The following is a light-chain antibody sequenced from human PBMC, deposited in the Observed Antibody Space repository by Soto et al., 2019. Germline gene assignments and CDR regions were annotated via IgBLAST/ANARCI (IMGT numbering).Light chain of an antibody. V-gene: IGLV2-14*01. J-gene: IGLJ1*01. CDR1: SSDVGGYNY. Sequence: QSVLIQPASVSGSPGQSITISCTGTSSDVGGYNYVSWYQQHPSKAPKLMIYDVNNRPSGVSNRFSGAKSGNTASLTISGLQAGDEADYYCTSYINGLTLVFGTGTKVTVL. CDR3: TSYINGLTLV. CDR2: DVN.